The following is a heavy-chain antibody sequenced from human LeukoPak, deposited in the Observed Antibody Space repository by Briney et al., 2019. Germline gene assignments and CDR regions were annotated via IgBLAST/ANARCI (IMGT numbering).Heavy chain of an antibody. CDR3: ARSSPHCSSTSCPFDY. Sequence: NTGESLKISCKGSGYSFTSYWIGWVRQMPGKGLEWVGIIYPGDSDTRYSPSFQGQVTISADKSISTAYLQWSSLKASDTAMYYCARSSPHCSSTSCPFDYWGQGTLVTVSS. CDR1: GYSFTSYW. V-gene: IGHV5-51*01. J-gene: IGHJ4*02. CDR2: IYPGDSDT. D-gene: IGHD2-2*01.